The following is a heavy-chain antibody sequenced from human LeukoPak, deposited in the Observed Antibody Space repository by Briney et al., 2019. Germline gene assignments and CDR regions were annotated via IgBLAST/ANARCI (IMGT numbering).Heavy chain of an antibody. V-gene: IGHV3-21*04. CDR2: ISSTSSSYI. Sequence: GGSLRLSCAAPGFTFNKHGMHWVRQAPGKGLEWVSSISSTSSSYIYYTDSVKGRFTISRDNSKNTLYLQMNSLRAEDTAVYYCARDRSLYSSTWYVPRDGFDIWGQGTMVTVSS. D-gene: IGHD6-13*01. CDR1: GFTFNKHG. J-gene: IGHJ3*02. CDR3: ARDRSLYSSTWYVPRDGFDI.